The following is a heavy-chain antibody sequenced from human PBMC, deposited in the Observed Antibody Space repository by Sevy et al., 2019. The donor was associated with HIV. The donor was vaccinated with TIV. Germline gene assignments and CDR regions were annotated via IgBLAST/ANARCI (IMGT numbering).Heavy chain of an antibody. CDR3: VTGDTAMITDLDY. CDR2: VESGGST. J-gene: IGHJ4*02. V-gene: IGHV3-23*01. CDR1: GFIFSNNA. Sequence: GGSLRLSCGASGFIFSNNAMNWVRQAPGKGPEWVSGVESGGSTYYADSVKGRFTISRDNSKNMLFLQMSSLRAEDTVIYYCVTGDTAMITDLDYWGLGTLVTVSS. D-gene: IGHD5-18*01.